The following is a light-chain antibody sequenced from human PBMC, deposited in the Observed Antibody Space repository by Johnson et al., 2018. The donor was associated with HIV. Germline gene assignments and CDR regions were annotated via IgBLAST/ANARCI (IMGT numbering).Light chain of an antibody. CDR2: ENN. CDR3: GTWDSSLTPYSV. Sequence: QSVLTQPPSVSAAPGQKVTISCSGSSSNIGNNYVSWYQQLPGTAPKLLIYENNKRPSGIPDRFSGSKSGTSATLGITGLPTGDEADYYCGTWDSSLTPYSVFGTGTQVIVV. V-gene: IGLV1-51*02. J-gene: IGLJ1*01. CDR1: SSNIGNNY.